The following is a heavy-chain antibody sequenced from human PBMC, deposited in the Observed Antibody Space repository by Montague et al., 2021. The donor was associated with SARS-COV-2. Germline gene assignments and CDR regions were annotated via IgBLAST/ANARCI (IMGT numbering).Heavy chain of an antibody. V-gene: IGHV4-39*01. CDR1: GGTISTDNLYWY. D-gene: IGHD5/OR15-5a*01. J-gene: IGHJ4*02. Sequence: SETLSLTCLVSGGTISTDNLYWYWAWIRQPSGKGLEWIGSIFHNGASYYNPSLTTRVTISIDTSRNHFSLSLTSVTAPDTAVYYCARHVSNLRAAVDYFDYWGQGAPVTVSS. CDR2: IFHNGAS. CDR3: ARHVSNLRAAVDYFDY.